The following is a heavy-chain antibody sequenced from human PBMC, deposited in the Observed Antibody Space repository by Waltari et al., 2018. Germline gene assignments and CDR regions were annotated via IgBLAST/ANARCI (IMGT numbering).Heavy chain of an antibody. CDR3: ARDRLEGSGRTTPFDY. CDR1: GDSVSSKSAA. D-gene: IGHD1-26*01. CDR2: TYYRSKWYD. Sequence: QVQLQQSGPGLVKPSQTLSLTCAISGDSVSSKSAAWNWIRQSPSRGLEWLGRTYYRSKWYDDYAVSGKNRITINSDTSKNQLSLQLNSVTPEDTALYYCARDRLEGSGRTTPFDYWGQGTLVTVSS. J-gene: IGHJ4*02. V-gene: IGHV6-1*01.